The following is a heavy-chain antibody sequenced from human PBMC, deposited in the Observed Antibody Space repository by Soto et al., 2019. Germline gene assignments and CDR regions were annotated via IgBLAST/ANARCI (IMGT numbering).Heavy chain of an antibody. V-gene: IGHV3-11*05. D-gene: IGHD1-26*01. CDR3: ARRRWEAFDI. Sequence: QVQLVESGGGLVKPGGSLRLSCAASGFTFSDYYMSWIRQAPGKGLEWVSYISSSTSYTDYADSVKGRFTISRDNAKNSPYLQMHSLRDEDTATTHCARRRWEAFDIWGQGTIVTVSS. CDR1: GFTFSDYY. CDR2: ISSSTSYT. J-gene: IGHJ3*02.